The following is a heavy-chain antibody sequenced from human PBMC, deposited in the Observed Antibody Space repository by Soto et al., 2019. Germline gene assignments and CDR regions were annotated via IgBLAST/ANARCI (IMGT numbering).Heavy chain of an antibody. CDR2: ISYDGSNK. V-gene: IGHV3-30*18. CDR3: AKGSSNGRPYYFDY. Sequence: PGGSLRLSCAASGFTFSSYGMHWVRQAPGKGLEWVAVISYDGSNKYYADSVKGRFTISRDNSKNTLYLQMNSLRAEDTAIYYCAKGSSNGRPYYFDYWGRGTLVTVSS. CDR1: GFTFSSYG. D-gene: IGHD2-15*01. J-gene: IGHJ4*01.